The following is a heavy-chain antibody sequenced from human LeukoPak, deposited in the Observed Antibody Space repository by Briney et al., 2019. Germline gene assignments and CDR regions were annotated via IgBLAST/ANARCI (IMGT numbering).Heavy chain of an antibody. CDR3: ARVSYDSSGYYQPFEDY. V-gene: IGHV1-18*01. J-gene: IGHJ4*02. D-gene: IGHD3-22*01. CDR2: ISAYNGNT. Sequence: GASVKVSCKASGYTFTSYGISWVRQAPGQGLEWMGWISAYNGNTNYAQKFQGRVTMTRDMSTSTVYMELSSLRSEDTAVYYCARVSYDSSGYYQPFEDYWGQGTLVTVSS. CDR1: GYTFTSYG.